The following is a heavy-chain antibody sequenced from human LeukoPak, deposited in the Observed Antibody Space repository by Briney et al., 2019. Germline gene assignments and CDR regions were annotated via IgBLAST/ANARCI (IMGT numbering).Heavy chain of an antibody. Sequence: PSETLSLTCTVSGFSISPYYLTWIRQPPGKGLEWVAYIYYNGNTNYNHSLKSRITISVDTSKNQFSLRLKSVTAADTAVYYCARGPLSSRTTWTWFDPWGQGTLVTVSS. CDR1: GFSISPYY. D-gene: IGHD6-13*01. CDR2: IYYNGNT. CDR3: ARGPLSSRTTWTWFDP. J-gene: IGHJ5*02. V-gene: IGHV4-59*01.